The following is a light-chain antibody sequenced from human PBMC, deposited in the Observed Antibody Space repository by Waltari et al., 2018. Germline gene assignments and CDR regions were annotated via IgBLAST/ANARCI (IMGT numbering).Light chain of an antibody. J-gene: IGKJ2*01. CDR1: QHVLYSSDNKNY. Sequence: DIVMTQSPDSLAVSLGERATINCKSSQHVLYSSDNKNYLAWYQQKPGQPPKLLIYWASTRESGVPDRFSGSGSGTDFTLTISSLQAEDVAVFYCQQYYSSPHTFGQGTKLEIK. V-gene: IGKV4-1*01. CDR2: WAS. CDR3: QQYYSSPHT.